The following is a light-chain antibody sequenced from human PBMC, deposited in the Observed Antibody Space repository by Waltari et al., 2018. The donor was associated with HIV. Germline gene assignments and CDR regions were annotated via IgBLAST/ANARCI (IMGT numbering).Light chain of an antibody. CDR1: SSHIGINY. CDR3: AAWDGSLRGGV. Sequence: QSVLTQPPSASGTPGPRVTISCSGSSSHIGINYVSWYQHRPGTAPKLLIFTNNQRPSWVPDRFSASKSGTSASLAISALQSDDEADYYCAAWDGSLRGGVFGGGTKLTV. J-gene: IGLJ3*02. V-gene: IGLV1-47*01. CDR2: TNN.